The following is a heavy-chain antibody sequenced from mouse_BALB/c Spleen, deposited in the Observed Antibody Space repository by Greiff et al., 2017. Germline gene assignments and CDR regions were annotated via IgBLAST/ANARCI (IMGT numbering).Heavy chain of an antibody. V-gene: IGHV5-12-2*01. CDR2: ISNGGGST. CDR1: GFTFSSYT. Sequence: DVKLVESGGGLVQPGGSLKLSCAASGFTFSSYTMSWVRQTPEKRLEWVAYISNGGGSTYYPDTVKGRFTISRDNAKNTLYLQMSSLKSEDTAMYYCARGGNYRYDEGAMDYWGQGTSVTVSS. D-gene: IGHD2-14*01. J-gene: IGHJ4*01. CDR3: ARGGNYRYDEGAMDY.